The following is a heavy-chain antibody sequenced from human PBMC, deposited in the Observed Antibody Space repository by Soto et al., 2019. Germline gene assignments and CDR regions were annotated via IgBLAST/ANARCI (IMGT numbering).Heavy chain of an antibody. V-gene: IGHV1-69*04. J-gene: IGHJ6*02. D-gene: IGHD5-12*01. CDR1: GGTFSSYT. Sequence: SVKVSCKASGGTFSSYTISWVRQAPGQGLEWMGRIIPILGIANYAQKFQGRVTITADKSTSTAYMELSSLRSEDTAVYYCAREDGYKNYYYYGMDVWGQGTTVTVSS. CDR2: IIPILGIA. CDR3: AREDGYKNYYYYGMDV.